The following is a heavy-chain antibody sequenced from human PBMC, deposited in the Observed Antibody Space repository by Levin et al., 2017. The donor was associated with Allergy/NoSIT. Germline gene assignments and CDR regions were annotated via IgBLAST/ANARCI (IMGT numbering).Heavy chain of an antibody. CDR3: AKDPIFDAFDS. J-gene: IGHJ3*02. V-gene: IGHV3-23*01. Sequence: GESLKISCAASGFTFSSYAMSWVRQAPGKGLEWVSAISGSGGSTYYADSVKGRFTISRDNSKNTLYLQMNSLRAEDTAVYYCAKDPIFDAFDSWGQGTMVTVSS. CDR2: ISGSGGST. CDR1: GFTFSSYA.